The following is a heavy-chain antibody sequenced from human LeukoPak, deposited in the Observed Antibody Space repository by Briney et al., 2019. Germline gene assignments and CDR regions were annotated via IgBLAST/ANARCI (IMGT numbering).Heavy chain of an antibody. J-gene: IGHJ4*02. V-gene: IGHV4-4*07. CDR3: ARALPLYGSGSPRGYYFDY. D-gene: IGHD3-10*01. CDR1: GGSISSYY. CDR2: IYTSGST. Sequence: SETLSLTCTVSGGSISSYYWSWIRQPAGKGLEWIGRIYTSGSTNYNPSLKSRVTMSVDTSKNQFSLKLSSVTAADTPVYYCARALPLYGSGSPRGYYFDYWGQGTLVTVSS.